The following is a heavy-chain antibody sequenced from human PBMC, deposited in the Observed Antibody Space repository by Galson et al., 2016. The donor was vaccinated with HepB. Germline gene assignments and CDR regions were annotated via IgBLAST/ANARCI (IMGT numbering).Heavy chain of an antibody. V-gene: IGHV3-23*01. CDR1: GFSISIYS. CDR3: TRDQRSRILTGYYHRNALDF. D-gene: IGHD3-9*01. Sequence: SLRLSCAASGFSISIYSMHWVRQAPGKGLEWVSAIRGSGTGTSYTDSVKGRFTISRDNSKNTLYLQMNSLRAEDTAVYYCTRDQRSRILTGYYHRNALDFWGQGTMVTVSS. CDR2: IRGSGTGT. J-gene: IGHJ3*01.